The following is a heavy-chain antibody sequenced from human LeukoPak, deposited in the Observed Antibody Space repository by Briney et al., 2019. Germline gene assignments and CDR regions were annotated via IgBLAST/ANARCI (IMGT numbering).Heavy chain of an antibody. Sequence: PSETLSLTCTVSDYSISSGYYWGWIRQPPGKGLEWIGSIYHSGSTYYNPSLKSRVTISVDTSKNQFSLKLSSVTAADTAVYYCARRGSQLPVDYWGQGTLVTVSS. J-gene: IGHJ4*02. CDR3: ARRGSQLPVDY. CDR1: DYSISSGYY. V-gene: IGHV4-38-2*02. CDR2: IYHSGST. D-gene: IGHD3-16*01.